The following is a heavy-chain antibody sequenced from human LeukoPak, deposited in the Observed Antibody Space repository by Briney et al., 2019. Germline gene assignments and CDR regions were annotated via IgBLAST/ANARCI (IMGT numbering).Heavy chain of an antibody. CDR2: ISYDGSNK. Sequence: GGSLRLSCAASGFSLSAYNMNWVRQAPGKGLEWVAVISYDGSNKYYADSVKGRFTISRDNSKNTLYLQMNSLRAEDTAVYYCASISGYPSVYYYMDVWGKGTTVTVSS. D-gene: IGHD6-25*01. V-gene: IGHV3-30-3*01. CDR3: ASISGYPSVYYYMDV. J-gene: IGHJ6*03. CDR1: GFSLSAYN.